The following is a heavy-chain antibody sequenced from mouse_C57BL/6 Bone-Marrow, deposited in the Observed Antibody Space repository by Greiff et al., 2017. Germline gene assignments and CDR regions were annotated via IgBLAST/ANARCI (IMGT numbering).Heavy chain of an antibody. CDR3: ARLRDYGYYAPYFDY. J-gene: IGHJ2*01. CDR2: ISSGGSYT. Sequence: EVQLVESGGDLVKPGGSLKLSCAASGFTFSSYGMSWVRQTPDKRLEWVATISSGGSYTYYPDSVKGRFTISRDNAKNTLYLQMSSLKSEDTAMYYCARLRDYGYYAPYFDYWGQGTTLTVSS. V-gene: IGHV5-6*01. CDR1: GFTFSSYG. D-gene: IGHD2-1*01.